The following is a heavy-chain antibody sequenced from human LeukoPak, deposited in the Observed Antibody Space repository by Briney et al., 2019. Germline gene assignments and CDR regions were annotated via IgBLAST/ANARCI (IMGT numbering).Heavy chain of an antibody. Sequence: ASVKASCKASGYTLTSYGISRVRQAPGQGLEWMGWISAYNGNTNYAQKLQCRVTMTTDTSTSTAYMELRSLRSDDTAVYYCASSVPPNWFDPWGQGTLVTVSS. CDR2: ISAYNGNT. CDR1: GYTLTSYG. CDR3: ASSVPPNWFDP. J-gene: IGHJ5*02. V-gene: IGHV1-18*01.